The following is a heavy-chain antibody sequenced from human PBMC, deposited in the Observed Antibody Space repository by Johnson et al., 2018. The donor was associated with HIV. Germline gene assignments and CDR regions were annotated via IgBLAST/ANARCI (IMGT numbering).Heavy chain of an antibody. Sequence: VQLVESGGGLVQPGRSLRLSCAASGFTFDDYAMHWVRQAPGKGLAWVSLISWDGGSTYYADSVKGRFTISRDNSKNSMYLQMNSLRAEDTALYYCAKDRLRDGYNRDAFDIWGQGTKVTVSS. CDR3: AKDRLRDGYNRDAFDI. J-gene: IGHJ3*02. CDR1: GFTFDDYA. CDR2: ISWDGGST. V-gene: IGHV3-43D*03. D-gene: IGHD5-24*01.